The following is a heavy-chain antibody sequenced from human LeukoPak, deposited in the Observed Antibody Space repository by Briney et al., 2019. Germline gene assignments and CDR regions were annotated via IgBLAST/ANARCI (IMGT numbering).Heavy chain of an antibody. CDR1: GGSISSYY. CDR3: ARARYSGYLTRAHYYYYMDV. Sequence: PSETLSLTCTVSGGSISSYYWSWIRQPAGKGLEWIGRIYTSGSTNYNPSLKSRVTMSVDTSKNQFSLKLSSVTAADTAVYYCARARYSGYLTRAHYYYYMDVWGKGTTVTVSS. J-gene: IGHJ6*03. D-gene: IGHD5-12*01. CDR2: IYTSGST. V-gene: IGHV4-4*07.